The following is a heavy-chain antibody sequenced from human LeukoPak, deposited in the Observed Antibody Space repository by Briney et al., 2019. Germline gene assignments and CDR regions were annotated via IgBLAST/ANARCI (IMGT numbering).Heavy chain of an antibody. D-gene: IGHD5-18*01. CDR2: ISYDGSNK. V-gene: IGHV3-30-3*02. J-gene: IGHJ4*02. CDR3: AKIRGNGEHLWQGGFDQ. Sequence: AGGSLRLSCAASGFTFSSYAMHWVRQAPGKGLEWVAVISYDGSNKYYADSVKGRFTISRDNSKNTLYLQMNSLRAEDTALYYCAKIRGNGEHLWQGGFDQWGQGTLVTVSS. CDR1: GFTFSSYA.